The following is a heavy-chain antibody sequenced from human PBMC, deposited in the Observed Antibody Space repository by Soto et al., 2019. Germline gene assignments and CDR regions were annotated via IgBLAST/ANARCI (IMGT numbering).Heavy chain of an antibody. Sequence: EVQLLESGGGLVQPGGSLRPSCAASGFTFSSYAMSWVRQAPGKGLEWVSAISGSGGSTYYADSVKGRFTISRDNSKNTLYLQMNSLRAEDTAVYYCAKYYDFWSGPLDYWGQGTLVTVSS. CDR2: ISGSGGST. CDR3: AKYYDFWSGPLDY. J-gene: IGHJ4*02. D-gene: IGHD3-3*01. V-gene: IGHV3-23*01. CDR1: GFTFSSYA.